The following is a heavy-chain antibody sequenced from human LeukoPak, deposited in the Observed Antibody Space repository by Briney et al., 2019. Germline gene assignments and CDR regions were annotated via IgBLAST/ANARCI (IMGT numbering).Heavy chain of an antibody. Sequence: TLSLTCTVSGGSISSSSYYWSWIRQPPGKGLEWIGYIYHSGSTYYNPSLKSRVTISVDRSKNQFSLKLSSVTAADTAVYYCARLGRGAFDIWGQGTMVTVSS. CDR1: GGSISSSSYY. CDR3: ARLGRGAFDI. J-gene: IGHJ3*02. D-gene: IGHD1-26*01. CDR2: IYHSGST. V-gene: IGHV4-30-2*01.